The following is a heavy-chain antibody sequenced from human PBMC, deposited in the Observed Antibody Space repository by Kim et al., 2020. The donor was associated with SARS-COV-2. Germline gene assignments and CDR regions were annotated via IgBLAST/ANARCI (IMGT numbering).Heavy chain of an antibody. CDR2: MNPNSGNT. Sequence: ASVKVSCKASGYTFTSYDINWVRQATGQGLEWMGWMNPNSGNTGYAQKFQGRVTMTRNTSISTAYMELSSLRSEDTAVYYCARGRKYYDYVWGSYRSNYLFDYWGQGTPGTVSP. CDR3: ARGRKYYDYVWGSYRSNYLFDY. V-gene: IGHV1-8*01. J-gene: IGHJ4*02. CDR1: GYTFTSYD. D-gene: IGHD3-16*02.